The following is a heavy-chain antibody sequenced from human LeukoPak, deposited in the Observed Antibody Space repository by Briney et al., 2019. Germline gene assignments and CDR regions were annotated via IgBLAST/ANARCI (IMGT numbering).Heavy chain of an antibody. D-gene: IGHD3-22*01. V-gene: IGHV3-21*01. CDR3: AGSHYYDSSGLYH. J-gene: IGHJ5*02. CDR2: ISSSSSYI. Sequence: PGGSLSLSCAASGFTFSSYSMNWVRQAPGKGLEWVSSISSSSSYIYYADSVKGRFTISRDNAKNSLYLQMNSLRAEDTAVYYCAGSHYYDSSGLYHWGQGTLVTVSS. CDR1: GFTFSSYS.